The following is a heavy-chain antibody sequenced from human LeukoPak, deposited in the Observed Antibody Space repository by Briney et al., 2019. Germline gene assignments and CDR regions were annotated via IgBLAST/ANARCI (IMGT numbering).Heavy chain of an antibody. V-gene: IGHV5-51*01. Sequence: PGESLKISCKGSGYDFTTYWVAWVRHMPGKGLEWMGVVHPVDSATRYSPTFQGHVTLSADKSISTAYLQWSSLKASDTAMYYCARARYCSGGTCYPDYWGQGTLVTVSS. D-gene: IGHD2-15*01. J-gene: IGHJ4*02. CDR2: VHPVDSAT. CDR1: GYDFTTYW. CDR3: ARARYCSGGTCYPDY.